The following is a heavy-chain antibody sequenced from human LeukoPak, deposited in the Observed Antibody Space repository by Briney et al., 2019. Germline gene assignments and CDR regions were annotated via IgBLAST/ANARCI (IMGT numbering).Heavy chain of an antibody. CDR3: ARLSSGWPFDY. V-gene: IGHV4-39*07. CDR1: GGSISSSSYS. D-gene: IGHD6-19*01. CDR2: IYYSGST. Sequence: PSETLSLTCTVSGGSISSSSYSWGWIRQPPGKGLEWIGSIYYSGSTYYNPSLKSRVTISVDTSKNQFSLKLSSVTAADTAVYHCARLSSGWPFDYWGQGTLVTVSS. J-gene: IGHJ4*02.